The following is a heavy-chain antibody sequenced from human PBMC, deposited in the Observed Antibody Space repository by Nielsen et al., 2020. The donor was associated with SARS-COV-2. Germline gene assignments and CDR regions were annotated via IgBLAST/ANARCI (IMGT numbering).Heavy chain of an antibody. Sequence: SQTLSLTCAVYGGSFSGYYWSWIRQPPGKGLEWIGTIHHSGSTYYNPSLKSRVTISVDTSKNQFSLKLSSVTAADTAVYYCARSEEIVVVPAAIIWGQGTLVTVSS. V-gene: IGHV4-34*01. CDR2: IHHSGST. D-gene: IGHD2-2*02. CDR3: ARSEEIVVVPAAII. J-gene: IGHJ4*02. CDR1: GGSFSGYY.